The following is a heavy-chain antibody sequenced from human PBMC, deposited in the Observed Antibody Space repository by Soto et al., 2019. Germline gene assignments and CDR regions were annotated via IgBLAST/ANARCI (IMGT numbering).Heavy chain of an antibody. CDR1: GGTFSSYA. V-gene: IGHV1-69*12. CDR2: IIPIFGTA. J-gene: IGHJ4*02. Sequence: QVQLVQSGAEVKKPGSSVKVSCKASGGTFSSYAISWVRQAPGQGLEWMGGIIPIFGTANYAQKFQGRVTITADESTSTSHLELSSLRSEDTAVYYCARGWDSSGCYMDYWGQGTLVTVSS. CDR3: ARGWDSSGCYMDY. D-gene: IGHD6-19*01.